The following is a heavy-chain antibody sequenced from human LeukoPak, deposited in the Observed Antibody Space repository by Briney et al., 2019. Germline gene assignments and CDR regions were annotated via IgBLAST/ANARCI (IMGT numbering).Heavy chain of an antibody. CDR2: IIPIFGTA. Sequence: AASVKVSCKASGGTFSSYAISWVRQAPGQGLEWMGGIIPIFGTANYAQKFQGRVTITADESTSTAYMELSSLRSEDTAVYYCARESLLVGELRYFDYWGQGTLVTVSS. CDR1: GGTFSSYA. CDR3: ARESLLVGELRYFDY. V-gene: IGHV1-69*01. D-gene: IGHD1-26*01. J-gene: IGHJ4*02.